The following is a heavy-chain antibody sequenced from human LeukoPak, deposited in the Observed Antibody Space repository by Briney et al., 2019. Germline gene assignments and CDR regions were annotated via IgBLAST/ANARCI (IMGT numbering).Heavy chain of an antibody. V-gene: IGHV3-21*04. CDR2: ISSSSSYI. J-gene: IGHJ4*02. Sequence: GGSLGLSCAASGFTFSSYSMNWVRQAPGKGLEWVSSISSSSSYIYYADSVKGRFTISRDNAKNTLYLQMNSLRAEDTAVYYCAKGSGSLKPFDYWGQGTLVTVSS. D-gene: IGHD3-10*01. CDR1: GFTFSSYS. CDR3: AKGSGSLKPFDY.